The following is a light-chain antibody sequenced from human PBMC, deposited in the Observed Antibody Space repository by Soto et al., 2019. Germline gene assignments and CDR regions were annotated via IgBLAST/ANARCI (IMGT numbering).Light chain of an antibody. CDR3: QQYNTYSRV. CDR1: QSISTW. CDR2: KAS. J-gene: IGKJ1*01. Sequence: DIQMTQSPSTLSASVGDRVTITCRASQSISTWLAWYQQKPGKAPKLLIYKASSLESGVPSRFSGSGSGTEFTLTISSLQPDDFATYYCQQYNTYSRVFGQGTQVEIK. V-gene: IGKV1-5*03.